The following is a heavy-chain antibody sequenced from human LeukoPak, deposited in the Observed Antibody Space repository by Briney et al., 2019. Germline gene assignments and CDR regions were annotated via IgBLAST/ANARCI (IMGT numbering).Heavy chain of an antibody. Sequence: PGGSLRLSCAASGFTFNNYAMTWVRQAPGKGLEWVSAVSGRGDATYYADSVKGRFTISRDDSKNTLYLQMNSLRAEDTAVYHCAKAPPAATKYYYGMDVWGQGTTVTVSS. J-gene: IGHJ6*02. CDR1: GFTFNNYA. D-gene: IGHD2-15*01. V-gene: IGHV3-23*01. CDR2: VSGRGDAT. CDR3: AKAPPAATKYYYGMDV.